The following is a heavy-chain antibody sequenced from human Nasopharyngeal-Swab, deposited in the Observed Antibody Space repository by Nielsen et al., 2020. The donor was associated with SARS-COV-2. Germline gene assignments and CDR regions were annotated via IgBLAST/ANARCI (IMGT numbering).Heavy chain of an antibody. CDR3: TTDLVAEVVVTPQARGPLDY. CDR2: VKTKGDSETT. V-gene: IGHV3-15*01. CDR1: GFTFSKAW. Sequence: GGSLRLSCAVSGFTFSKAWMSWVRQAPGKGLEWVGRVKTKGDSETTHYAAPVRDRFIISRDDSKNTLYLQMNSLETEDTAVYYCTTDLVAEVVVTPQARGPLDYWGQGTLVTVSS. D-gene: IGHD2-15*01. J-gene: IGHJ4*02.